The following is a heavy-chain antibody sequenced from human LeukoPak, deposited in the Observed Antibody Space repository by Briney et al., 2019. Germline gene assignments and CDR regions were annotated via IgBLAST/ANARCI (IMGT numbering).Heavy chain of an antibody. D-gene: IGHD3-16*01. CDR2: ISYDGSNK. CDR3: ATAGDDAFDI. Sequence: PGGSLRLSCAASGFTFSSYGVHWVRQAPGKGLEWVAVISYDGSNKYYADSVKGRFTISRDNSKNTLYLQMNSLRAEDTAVYYCATAGDDAFDIWGQGTMVTVSS. CDR1: GFTFSSYG. V-gene: IGHV3-30*03. J-gene: IGHJ3*02.